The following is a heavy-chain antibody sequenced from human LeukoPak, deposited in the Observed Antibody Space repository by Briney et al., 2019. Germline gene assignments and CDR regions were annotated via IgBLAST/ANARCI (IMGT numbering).Heavy chain of an antibody. CDR3: ARHVEYYDFWSGSHEDY. V-gene: IGHV4-59*08. D-gene: IGHD3-3*01. CDR2: IYYSGST. CDR1: GGSISSYY. Sequence: SETLSLTCTVSGGSISSYYWSWIRQPPGKGLEWIGYIYYSGSTNYNPSLKSRVTISVDTSKNQFSLKLSSVTAADTAVYYCARHVEYYDFWSGSHEDYWGQGTLVTVSS. J-gene: IGHJ4*02.